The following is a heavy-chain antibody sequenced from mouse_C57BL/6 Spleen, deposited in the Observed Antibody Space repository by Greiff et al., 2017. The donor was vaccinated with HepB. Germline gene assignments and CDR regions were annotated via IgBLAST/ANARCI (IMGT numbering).Heavy chain of an antibody. V-gene: IGHV1-15*01. Sequence: QVQLQQSGAELVRPGASVTLSCKASGYTFTDYEMHWVKQTPVHGLEWIGAIDPETGGTAYNQKFKGKAILTADKSSSTAYMELRSLTSEDSAVYYCTRPYDYAFAYWGQGTLVTVSA. D-gene: IGHD2-4*01. J-gene: IGHJ3*01. CDR3: TRPYDYAFAY. CDR2: IDPETGGT. CDR1: GYTFTDYE.